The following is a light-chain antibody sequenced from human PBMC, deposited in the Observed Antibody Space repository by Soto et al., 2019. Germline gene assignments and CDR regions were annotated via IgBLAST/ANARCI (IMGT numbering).Light chain of an antibody. CDR2: AAS. Sequence: DLPMTQSPSSLSATVGDRVTLTCPASPEHRNSLVLYQQRPGKVPTLLIYAASILQSGVSSRFRGSGSGTVFTLTISSLQPEDVATYYCQKYNNVPPGYSIGQGTKVEIK. CDR3: QKYNNVPPGYS. V-gene: IGKV1-27*01. J-gene: IGKJ2*03. CDR1: PEHRNS.